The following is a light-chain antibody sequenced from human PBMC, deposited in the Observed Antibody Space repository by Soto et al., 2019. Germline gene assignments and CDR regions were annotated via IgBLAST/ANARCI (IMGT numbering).Light chain of an antibody. V-gene: IGKV3-20*01. J-gene: IGKJ1*01. CDR2: DAS. Sequence: EILLTQSPGTLSLSPGERATLSCRASQSVSSNYLAWYQPKPGKAPRLLMYDASSRATGIPDRLSVSGSGTDFTLPIRRLEPEDFAVYYCQQYSSSRTFGQGTKVDIK. CDR3: QQYSSSRT. CDR1: QSVSSNY.